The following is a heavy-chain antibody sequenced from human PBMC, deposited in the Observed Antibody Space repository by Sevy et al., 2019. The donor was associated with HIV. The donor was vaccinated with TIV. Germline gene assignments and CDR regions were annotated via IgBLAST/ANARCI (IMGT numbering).Heavy chain of an antibody. D-gene: IGHD3-9*01. CDR3: AGSEQAIYEMGFDI. CDR2: IATYNGGT. Sequence: ASVKVSCKASGYRFNNYGISWVRQAPGQGPEWLGWIATYNGGTDYAQKLQGRVTVTIDTFTSTAYMELRSLRLDDTAVYYCAGSEQAIYEMGFDIWGQGTLVTVSS. J-gene: IGHJ4*02. V-gene: IGHV1-18*01. CDR1: GYRFNNYG.